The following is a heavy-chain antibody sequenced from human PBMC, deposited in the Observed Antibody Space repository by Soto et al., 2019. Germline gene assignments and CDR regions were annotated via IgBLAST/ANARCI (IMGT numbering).Heavy chain of an antibody. V-gene: IGHV1-2*04. CDR2: INANSGDT. CDR3: ARSIVVVTALDS. D-gene: IGHD2-21*02. J-gene: IGHJ4*02. CDR1: GYTFTGYY. Sequence: ASVKVSCKASGYTFTGYYMHWVRQAPGQGLEWMGWINANSGDTKYSQKFQGWVTITRDTSISTAYMELSSLRSEDTAVYYCARSIVVVTALDSWGQGTLVTVSS.